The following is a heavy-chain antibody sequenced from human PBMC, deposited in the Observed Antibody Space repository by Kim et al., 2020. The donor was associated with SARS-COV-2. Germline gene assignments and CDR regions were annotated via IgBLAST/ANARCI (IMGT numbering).Heavy chain of an antibody. Sequence: YAPKVPGKVPLTADKSTNTAYMELSSLRSEDTAVYYCAREGRWLQFFDYWGQGTLVTVSS. V-gene: IGHV1-69*04. CDR3: AREGRWLQFFDY. D-gene: IGHD5-12*01. J-gene: IGHJ4*02.